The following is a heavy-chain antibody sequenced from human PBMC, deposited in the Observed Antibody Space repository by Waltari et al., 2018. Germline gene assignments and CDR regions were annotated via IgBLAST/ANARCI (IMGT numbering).Heavy chain of an antibody. CDR2: INHSGST. J-gene: IGHJ4*02. CDR1: GGSFSGYY. Sequence: QVQLQQWGAGLLKPSETLSLTCAVYGGSFSGYYWSWIRQPPGKGLEWIGEINHSGSTNYNPSLKNRVTISVDTSKNQFSLKLSSVTAADTAVYYCARGRGRWELLARIYFDYWGQGTLVTVSS. V-gene: IGHV4-34*01. CDR3: ARGRGRWELLARIYFDY. D-gene: IGHD1-26*01.